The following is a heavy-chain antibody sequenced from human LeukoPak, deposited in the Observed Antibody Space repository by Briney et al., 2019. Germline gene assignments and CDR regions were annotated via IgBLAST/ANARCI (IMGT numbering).Heavy chain of an antibody. CDR1: GGSFSGYY. D-gene: IGHD2-15*01. V-gene: IGHV4-34*01. CDR3: ARDGGGSLYGMDV. CDR2: INHSGST. Sequence: SETLSLTCAVYGGSFSGYYWSWIRQPPGKGLEWIGEINHSGSTNYNPSLKSRVTISVDTSKNQFSLKLSSVTAADTAVYYCARDGGGSLYGMDVWGQGTTVTVSS. J-gene: IGHJ6*02.